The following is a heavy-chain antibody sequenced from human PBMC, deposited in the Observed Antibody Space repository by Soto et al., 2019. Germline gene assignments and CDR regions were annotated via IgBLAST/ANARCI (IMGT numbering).Heavy chain of an antibody. Sequence: GGSLRLSCAASGFTFSNAWMNWVRQAPGKGLEWVGRIKSKTDGGTTDYAAPVKGRFTISRDDSKNTLYLQMNSLKTEDTAVYYCARAGPTTPYRGKLSFVYAFDIRGQGTMVPVSS. CDR1: GFTFSNAW. J-gene: IGHJ3*02. CDR2: IKSKTDGGTT. V-gene: IGHV3-15*07. CDR3: ARAGPTTPYRGKLSFVYAFDI. D-gene: IGHD3-16*02.